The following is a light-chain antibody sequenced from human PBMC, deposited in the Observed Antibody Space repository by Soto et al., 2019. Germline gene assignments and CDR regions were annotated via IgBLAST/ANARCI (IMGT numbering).Light chain of an antibody. CDR1: QSVLYSSNNKNY. V-gene: IGKV4-1*01. CDR2: WAS. Sequence: DIVMTQSPDSLAVSLGERVTINCKSSQSVLYSSNNKNYLAWYQQRPGQPPKPLIYWASTRESGVPDRFSGSGSGTDFTLTITSLQAEDVAVYYCQQYESTPPTFGQGTKLEIK. J-gene: IGKJ2*01. CDR3: QQYESTPPT.